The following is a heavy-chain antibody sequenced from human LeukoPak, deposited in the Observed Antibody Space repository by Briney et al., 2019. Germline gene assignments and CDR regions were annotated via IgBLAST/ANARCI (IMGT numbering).Heavy chain of an antibody. V-gene: IGHV4-38-2*02. J-gene: IGHJ5*02. CDR1: GYSISSGYY. CDR3: ARAVVVVVAATRPSCWFDP. CDR2: IYHSGST. Sequence: SETLSLTCTVSGYSISSGYYWGWIRQPPGKGLEWIGSIYHSGSTYYNPSLKSRVTISVDTSKNQFSLKLSSVTAADTAVYYCARAVVVVVAATRPSCWFDPWGQGTLVTVSS. D-gene: IGHD2-15*01.